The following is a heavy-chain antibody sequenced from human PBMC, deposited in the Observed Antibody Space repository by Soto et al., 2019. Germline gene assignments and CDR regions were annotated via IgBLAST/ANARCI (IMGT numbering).Heavy chain of an antibody. CDR2: ISSSISYI. D-gene: IGHD2-8*01. CDR3: ARDILMVSTHRRYGMDV. CDR1: GFTFSSYS. J-gene: IGHJ6*02. V-gene: IGHV3-21*01. Sequence: GGSLRLSCAASGFTFSSYSMNWVRQAPGKGLEWVSSISSSISYIYYADSVKGRFTISRDNAKNSLYLQMNSLRAEDTAVYYCARDILMVSTHRRYGMDVWGQGTRVTVSS.